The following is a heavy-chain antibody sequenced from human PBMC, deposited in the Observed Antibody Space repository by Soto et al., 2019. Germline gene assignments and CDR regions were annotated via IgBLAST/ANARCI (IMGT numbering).Heavy chain of an antibody. J-gene: IGHJ4*02. Sequence: EVQLVESGGGLIQPGGSLKLSCAASGFTVGNNYMSWVRQAPGKGLEWVSLIYSTGTTKYADSVKGRFTVSRDNAKNTLYLQMNSLGGEDTAVYYCAKDGRGSGGHYDRFGYWGQGTLVTVSS. CDR2: IYSTGTT. CDR3: AKDGRGSGGHYDRFGY. CDR1: GFTVGNNY. D-gene: IGHD3-10*01. V-gene: IGHV3-53*01.